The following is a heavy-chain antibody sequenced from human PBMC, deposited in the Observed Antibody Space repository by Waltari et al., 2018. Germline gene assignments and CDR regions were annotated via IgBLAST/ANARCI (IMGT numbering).Heavy chain of an antibody. CDR3: ARYYGEMASFDY. J-gene: IGHJ4*02. V-gene: IGHV4-61*02. Sequence: QVQLQESGPGLVKPSQTLSLTCPVSGGSISSGSYYWRWIRQPAGKGLEWIGRLYTSGSTNYNPSLKSRVTISVDTSKNQFSLKLSSVTAADTAVYYCARYYGEMASFDYWGQGTLVTVSS. CDR2: LYTSGST. CDR1: GGSISSGSYY. D-gene: IGHD3-16*01.